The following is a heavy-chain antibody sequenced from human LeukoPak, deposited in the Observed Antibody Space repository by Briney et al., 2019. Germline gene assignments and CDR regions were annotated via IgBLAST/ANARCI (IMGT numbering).Heavy chain of an antibody. CDR2: VYYTGST. V-gene: IGHV4-59*01. D-gene: IGHD6-13*01. J-gene: IGHJ3*02. Sequence: KPSETLSLTCTISGGSISSYYWTWIRQPPGKGLEWIGCVYYTGSTTYHPSLKSRVTISVDTSKNQFSLELSSVTAADTAMYYCVRRIATTGIYGFDIWGQGTMVTVSS. CDR3: VRRIATTGIYGFDI. CDR1: GGSISSYY.